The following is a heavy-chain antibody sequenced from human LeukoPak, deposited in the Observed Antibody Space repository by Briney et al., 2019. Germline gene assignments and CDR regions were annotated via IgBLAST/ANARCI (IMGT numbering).Heavy chain of an antibody. J-gene: IGHJ5*02. D-gene: IGHD3-3*01. V-gene: IGHV4-31*03. CDR2: IHYSGST. Sequence: PSETLSLTCTVSGGSISSGGYYWSWIRQHPGKGLEWIGYIHYSGSTYYNSSLKSRITISVDTSKNHFSLKLSSATAADTAVYYGARLIGGITSFNRIFGPRRENGFAPWGKGTLVTVSS. CDR1: GGSISSGGYY. CDR3: ARLIGGITSFNRIFGPRRENGFAP.